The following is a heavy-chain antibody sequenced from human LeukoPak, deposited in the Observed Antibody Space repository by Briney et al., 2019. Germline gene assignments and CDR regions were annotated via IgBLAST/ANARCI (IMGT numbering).Heavy chain of an antibody. CDR3: AKRTCSGGTCSFDY. CDR1: GFTLNSYA. D-gene: IGHD2-15*01. V-gene: IGHV3-23*01. CDR2: INGGGGTT. Sequence: GGSLRLSCAASGFTLNSYAMTWVRQAPGKGLEWVSAINGGGGTTSYAYSVKGRFTISRDNSKNTLYLQMNSLRADDTAGYHCAKRTCSGGTCSFDYWGQGTLVTVSS. J-gene: IGHJ4*02.